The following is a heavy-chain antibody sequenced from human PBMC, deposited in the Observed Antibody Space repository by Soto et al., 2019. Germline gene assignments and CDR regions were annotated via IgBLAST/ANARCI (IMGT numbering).Heavy chain of an antibody. Sequence: QVQLQESGPGLVKPSQTLSLTCTVSGGSISSGGYCWSWIRQHPGKGLEWIGYIYYSGSTSYNPSLKSRVTISVDTSKNQFSLKLSSVTAADTAVYYCARGGIAAAAPPDYWGQGTLVTVSS. CDR3: ARGGIAAAAPPDY. J-gene: IGHJ4*02. V-gene: IGHV4-31*03. CDR2: IYYSGST. D-gene: IGHD6-13*01. CDR1: GGSISSGGYC.